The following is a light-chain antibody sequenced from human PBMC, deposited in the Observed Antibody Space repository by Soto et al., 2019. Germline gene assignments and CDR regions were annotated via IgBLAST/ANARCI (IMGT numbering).Light chain of an antibody. CDR3: QQRANWPPVFT. CDR2: DAS. V-gene: IGKV3-11*01. CDR1: QSVGTY. J-gene: IGKJ3*01. Sequence: EIVLTQSPATLSLSPGERATLSCRASQSVGTYLAWYQQKPGQAPRLLIYDASTRATGIPTRFSGSGSGTDFTLTISSLDPEDFAVYYCQQRANWPPVFTFGPGTKVDIK.